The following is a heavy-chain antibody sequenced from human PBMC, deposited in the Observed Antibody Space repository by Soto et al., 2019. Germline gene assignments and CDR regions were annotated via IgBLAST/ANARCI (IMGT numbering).Heavy chain of an antibody. CDR3: ARLLYDRSGYYYFDY. Sequence: QLQLQESGPGLVKPSETLSLTCSVSDGSISSRSHYWGWIRQPPGKGLEWMVSIYYSGSIYYNPSLKSRVTMSVDTSKNEFSLRLSSVTAADTAVYYCARLLYDRSGYYYFDYWGQGTLVTVSS. J-gene: IGHJ4*02. V-gene: IGHV4-39*01. CDR2: IYYSGSI. CDR1: DGSISSRSHY. D-gene: IGHD3-22*01.